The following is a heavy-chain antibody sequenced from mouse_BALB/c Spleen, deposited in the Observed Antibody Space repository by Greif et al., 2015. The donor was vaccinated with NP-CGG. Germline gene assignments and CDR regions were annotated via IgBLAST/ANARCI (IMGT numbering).Heavy chain of an antibody. CDR1: GYTFSSYW. J-gene: IGHJ2*01. Sequence: QVQLQQSGAELMKPGASVKISCKATGYTFSSYWIEWVKQRPGHGLEWIGEILPGSGSTNYNEKFKGKATFTADTSSNTAYMQLSSLTSEDSAVYYCARRSYYGSNDYWGQGTTLTVSS. CDR2: ILPGSGST. V-gene: IGHV1-9*01. CDR3: ARRSYYGSNDY. D-gene: IGHD1-1*01.